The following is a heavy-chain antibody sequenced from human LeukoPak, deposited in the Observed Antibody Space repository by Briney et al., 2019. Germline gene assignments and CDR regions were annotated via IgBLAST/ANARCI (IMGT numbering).Heavy chain of an antibody. D-gene: IGHD3-10*01. V-gene: IGHV1-8*01. CDR2: MNPNSGNT. CDR3: ARGRPMDYFDY. J-gene: IGHJ4*02. CDR1: GYTFTSYD. Sequence: ASVKVSCKASGYTFTSYDINWVRQATGQGLEWMGWMNPNSGNTGYAQKFQGRVTMTMNTSISTAYMELSSLRYEDTAVYYCARGRPMDYFDYWGQGTLVTVSS.